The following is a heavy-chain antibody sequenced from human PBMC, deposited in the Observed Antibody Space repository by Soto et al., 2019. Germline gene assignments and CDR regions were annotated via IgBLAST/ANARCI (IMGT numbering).Heavy chain of an antibody. D-gene: IGHD1-7*01. V-gene: IGHV3-30*18. CDR2: ISYEGSHK. J-gene: IGHJ6*02. Sequence: QVQLVESGGGVVQSGGSLRLSCLASGFDFSSHGMYWVRQAPGRGLEWVALISYEGSHKFYVDSLKGRFTISRDNSKHALILPMYRLRPEDTALDFCAEDFELPGGDYYHYGMYVWGQGATVSVSS. CDR3: AEDFELPGGDYYHYGMYV. CDR1: GFDFSSHG.